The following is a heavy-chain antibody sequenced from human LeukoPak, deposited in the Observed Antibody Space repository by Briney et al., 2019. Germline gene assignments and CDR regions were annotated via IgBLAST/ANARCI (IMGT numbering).Heavy chain of an antibody. Sequence: SVKVSCKASGGTFSSYAISWVRQAPGQGLEWMGGIIPIFGTANYAQKFQGRVTITADESTSTAYMELSSLRSEDTAVYYCASSAAYCSGGSCYSNWGQGTLATVSS. V-gene: IGHV1-69*13. J-gene: IGHJ4*02. D-gene: IGHD2-15*01. CDR1: GGTFSSYA. CDR3: ASSAAYCSGGSCYSN. CDR2: IIPIFGTA.